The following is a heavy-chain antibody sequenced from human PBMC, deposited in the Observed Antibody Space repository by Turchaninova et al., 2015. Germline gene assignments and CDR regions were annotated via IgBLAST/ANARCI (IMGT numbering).Heavy chain of an antibody. Sequence: DLVESGGGLVQPGGSLRLSCVALGFTFRSYWMTWVRQAPGKGLEWVANINLDGSEKNYVDSVKGRFTIYRDNAKNSLYVQMKSLRVDDTAVYYCARGYWNFGLWGRGSLVVVSS. CDR2: INLDGSEK. V-gene: IGHV3-7*01. CDR3: ARGYWNFGL. CDR1: GFTFRSYW. J-gene: IGHJ2*01.